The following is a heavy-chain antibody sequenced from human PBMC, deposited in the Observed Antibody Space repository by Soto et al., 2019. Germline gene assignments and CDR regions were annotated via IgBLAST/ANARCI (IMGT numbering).Heavy chain of an antibody. CDR2: ISGSGGST. Sequence: WGSLRLSCAASGFTFISYAMSCVRHSALKWLEWVSAISGSGGSTYYADSVKGRFTISRDNSKNTLYLQMNSLGAEDTAVYYCAKVGITMIVVVPFYFDYWGQGTLVTVSS. CDR3: AKVGITMIVVVPFYFDY. J-gene: IGHJ4*02. CDR1: GFTFISYA. D-gene: IGHD3-22*01. V-gene: IGHV3-23*01.